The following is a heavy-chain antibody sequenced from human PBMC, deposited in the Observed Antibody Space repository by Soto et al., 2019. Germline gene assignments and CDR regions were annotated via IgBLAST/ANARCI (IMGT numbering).Heavy chain of an antibody. D-gene: IGHD6-6*01. CDR2: ISSSSSYT. V-gene: IGHV3-11*06. CDR3: ARPEYSSSSYGMDV. Sequence: GGSLRLSCAVSGFTFSDYYMSWIRQAPGKGLEWVSYISSSSSYTNYADSVKGRFAISRDNAKNSLYLQMNSLRDEDTAVYYCARPEYSSSSYGMDVWGQGTTVTVSS. CDR1: GFTFSDYY. J-gene: IGHJ6*02.